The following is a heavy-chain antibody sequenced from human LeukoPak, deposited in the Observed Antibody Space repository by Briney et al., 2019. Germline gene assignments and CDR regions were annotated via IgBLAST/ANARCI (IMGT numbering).Heavy chain of an antibody. CDR1: GFTFSSYS. CDR2: ISSSSSYI. CDR3: ARGAVVTALDY. J-gene: IGHJ4*02. D-gene: IGHD2-21*02. Sequence: GGSLRLSCAASGFTFSSYSMNWVRQAPGKGLEWVSSISSSSSYIYYADSVRGRFTISRDNAKNSLYLQMNSLRAEDTAVYYCARGAVVTALDYWGQGTLVTVSS. V-gene: IGHV3-21*01.